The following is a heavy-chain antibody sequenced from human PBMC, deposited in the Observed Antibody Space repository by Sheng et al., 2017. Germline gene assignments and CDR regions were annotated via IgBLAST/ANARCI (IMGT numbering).Heavy chain of an antibody. CDR3: AKLNWFEGGRGDRGY. V-gene: IGHV3-11*01. Sequence: VQLVESGGGLVKPGGSLRLSCVASGFAFSDYYMAWIRQAPGQGLKWISYISRSGTTLHYADSVKGRFTVSRDNSKNIIYLQMNSLRVEDTAVYYCAKLNWFEGGRGDRGYWGQGTLVTVSS. J-gene: IGHJ4*02. D-gene: IGHD3-10*01. CDR1: GFAFSDYY. CDR2: ISRSGTTL.